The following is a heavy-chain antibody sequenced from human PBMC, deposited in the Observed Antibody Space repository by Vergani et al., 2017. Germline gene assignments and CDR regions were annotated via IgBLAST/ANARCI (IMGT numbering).Heavy chain of an antibody. CDR1: GFTFTHYG. CDR2: IRYDGSNE. J-gene: IGHJ4*02. D-gene: IGHD4-17*01. Sequence: QVQLVESGGGVVQPGGSLRLSCVASGFTFTHYGIHWVRQPPGKGLQWVAFIRYDGSNEYYSDSVKGRFTISRDNSKNTLYLQMNSLRSEDAGVYYCAKYIDDYGENLPNYWGQGVLVAVSS. CDR3: AKYIDDYGENLPNY. V-gene: IGHV3-30*02.